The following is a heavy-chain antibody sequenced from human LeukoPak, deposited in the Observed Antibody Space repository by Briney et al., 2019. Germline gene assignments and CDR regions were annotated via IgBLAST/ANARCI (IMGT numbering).Heavy chain of an antibody. CDR2: IGASGDIT. V-gene: IGHV3-23*01. J-gene: IGHJ5*02. Sequence: GGSLRLSCAASGFTFSSYVMNWVRQAPGKGLEWVSTIGASGDITYFADSVKGRFTISRDNAKNSLYLQMNSLRAEDTAVYYCARDGLRGDNWFDPWGQGTLVTVSS. CDR3: ARDGLRGDNWFDP. CDR1: GFTFSSYV. D-gene: IGHD3-16*01.